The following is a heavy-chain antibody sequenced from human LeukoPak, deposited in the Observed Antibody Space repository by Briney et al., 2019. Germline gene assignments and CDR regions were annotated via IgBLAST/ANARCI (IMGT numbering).Heavy chain of an antibody. CDR3: AKGDTS. J-gene: IGHJ5*02. Sequence: GGSLRLSCAASGFNFTNYDMHWVRQAPGKGLEWVAFIWYDGSDKYYADSVKGRFTISRDNSKNTLYLQMNSLRTEDTAVYYCAKGDTSWGQGTLVTVSS. V-gene: IGHV3-30*02. CDR2: IWYDGSDK. CDR1: GFNFTNYD. D-gene: IGHD2-21*02.